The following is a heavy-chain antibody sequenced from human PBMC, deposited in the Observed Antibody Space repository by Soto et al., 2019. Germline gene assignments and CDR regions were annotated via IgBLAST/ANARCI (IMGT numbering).Heavy chain of an antibody. J-gene: IGHJ4*02. D-gene: IGHD3-3*02. Sequence: QVQLPESGPGLVTPSGTLSLTCAVSRDSITSSHWWHRVRQPPGKGLEWIGQISHSGNANYNPSLTRRITISVDKSKNHFSLKLSPVTAADTAVYYCAARHFCSGPRTTIRLDYWGQGTLVTVSS. CDR3: AARHFCSGPRTTIRLDY. V-gene: IGHV4-4*02. CDR1: RDSITSSHW. CDR2: ISHSGNA.